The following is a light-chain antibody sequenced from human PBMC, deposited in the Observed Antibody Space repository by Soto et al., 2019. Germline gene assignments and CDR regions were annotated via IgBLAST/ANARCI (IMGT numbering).Light chain of an antibody. CDR1: HSLLHSNGYNY. V-gene: IGKV2-28*01. J-gene: IGKJ1*01. Sequence: DIVMTQSPLSLAVTPGEPASISCRSSHSLLHSNGYNYLDWYLQKPGQSPQLLIYLGSNRASGVPDRFSGIGSGTDFTLKISRVEAEDVGVYYCMQALQTRTFGQGTKVDIK. CDR3: MQALQTRT. CDR2: LGS.